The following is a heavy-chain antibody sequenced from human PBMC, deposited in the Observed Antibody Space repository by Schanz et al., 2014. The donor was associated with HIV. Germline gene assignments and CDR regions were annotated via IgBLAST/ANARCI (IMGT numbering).Heavy chain of an antibody. CDR2: IDPKSGDT. CDR1: RYTFTGYF. Sequence: QVQLVQSGAEVKKPGASVKVSCKASRYTFTGYFVHWVRQAPGQGLEWMGWIDPKSGDTKYAQKFQGRVTMTRDTSISTAYMELTRLRYDDTAVYYCARDLMFTTPLLGMDVWGQGTTVTVSS. J-gene: IGHJ6*02. CDR3: ARDLMFTTPLLGMDV. D-gene: IGHD3-16*01. V-gene: IGHV1-2*02.